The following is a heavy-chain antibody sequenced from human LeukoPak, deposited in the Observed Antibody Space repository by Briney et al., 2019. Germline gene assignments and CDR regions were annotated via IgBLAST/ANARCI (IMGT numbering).Heavy chain of an antibody. CDR1: GGSISSGSHY. J-gene: IGHJ5*02. Sequence: SETLSLTCTVSGGSISSGSHYWGWTRQPAGKGLEWIGRIYSSGNTNYNPSLNSRVTISLDTSKNQFSLNLSSVTAADTAVYYCAGEVGGSWFDPWGLGTLVTVSS. CDR2: IYSSGNT. CDR3: AGEVGGSWFDP. V-gene: IGHV4-61*02. D-gene: IGHD1-26*01.